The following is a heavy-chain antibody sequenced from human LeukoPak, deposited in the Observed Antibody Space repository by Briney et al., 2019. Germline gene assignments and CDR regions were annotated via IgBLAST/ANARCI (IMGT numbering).Heavy chain of an antibody. D-gene: IGHD3-22*01. V-gene: IGHV3-48*04. CDR2: IRSSDSTT. CDR1: GFSFSRYG. Sequence: LTGGSLRLSCAASGFSFSRYGMKWVRQAPGKGLEWLSYIRSSDSTTYYADSVKGRFTISRDNAKNSLYLQMYSLRVEDTAVYYCAKRADSSAHSFDYWGQGTLVTVSS. CDR3: AKRADSSAHSFDY. J-gene: IGHJ4*02.